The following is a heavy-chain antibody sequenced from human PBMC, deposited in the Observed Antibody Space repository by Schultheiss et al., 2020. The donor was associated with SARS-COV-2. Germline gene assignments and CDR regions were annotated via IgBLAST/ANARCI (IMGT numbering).Heavy chain of an antibody. Sequence: SETLSLTCTVSGGSISSSSYYWGWIRQPPGKGLEWIGSIYYSGSTNYNPSLKSRVTISVDTSKNQFSLKLSSVTPEDTAVYYCARDLDSYGLDYWGQGTLVTVSS. V-gene: IGHV4-39*07. J-gene: IGHJ4*02. D-gene: IGHD5-18*01. CDR3: ARDLDSYGLDY. CDR1: GGSISSSSYY. CDR2: IYYSGST.